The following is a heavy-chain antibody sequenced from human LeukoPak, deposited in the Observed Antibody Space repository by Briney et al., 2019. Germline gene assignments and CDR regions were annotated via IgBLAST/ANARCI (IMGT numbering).Heavy chain of an antibody. Sequence: GGSLRLSCAASGFTFSSYAMHWVRQAPGKGLEWVAVISYDGSNKYYADSVKGRFTISRDNSKNTLYLQMNSLRAEDTAVYYCARDHERGYFDYWGQGTLVTVSS. J-gene: IGHJ4*02. CDR2: ISYDGSNK. CDR3: ARDHERGYFDY. CDR1: GFTFSSYA. V-gene: IGHV3-30*04.